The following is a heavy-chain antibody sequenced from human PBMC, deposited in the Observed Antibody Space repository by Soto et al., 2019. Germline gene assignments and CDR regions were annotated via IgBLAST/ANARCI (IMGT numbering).Heavy chain of an antibody. CDR2: IWYDGSNK. V-gene: IGHV3-33*01. Sequence: QVQLVESGGGVVQPGRSLRLSCAASGFTFSSYGMHWVRQAPGKGLEWVAVIWYDGSNKYYADSVKGRFTISRDNSKNTLYLQMNSLRAEDTAVYYCARDADGYYYYGMDVWGQGTTFTVSS. J-gene: IGHJ6*02. CDR3: ARDADGYYYYGMDV. D-gene: IGHD2-8*01. CDR1: GFTFSSYG.